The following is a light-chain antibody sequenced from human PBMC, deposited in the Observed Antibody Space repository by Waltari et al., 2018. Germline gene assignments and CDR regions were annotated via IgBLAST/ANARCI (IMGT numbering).Light chain of an antibody. CDR3: QHSAAYPLT. CDR1: QSISSW. Sequence: DIQMTQSPSTLSASVGDRVTISCRASQSISSWLAWYQQKPGKAPKLLIYKASSLESGVPSRFRGSGSGPEFTLTISSLQPDDFATYYCQHSAAYPLTFGGGTKVEIK. CDR2: KAS. J-gene: IGKJ4*01. V-gene: IGKV1-5*03.